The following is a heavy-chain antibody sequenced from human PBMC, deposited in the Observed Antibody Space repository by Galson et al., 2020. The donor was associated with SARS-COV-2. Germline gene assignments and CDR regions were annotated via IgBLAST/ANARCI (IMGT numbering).Heavy chain of an antibody. CDR3: ARLHYGEYAPEAFDI. V-gene: IGHV4-30-2*01. CDR1: GTSISSGSYS. Sequence: SEPLSLTCAVSGTSISSGSYSWTWIRQPPGKGLEWIWYISHSRGTYYNPSLKSRVTISGYRSKNQFSLRLSSVTAADTAVYYCARLHYGEYAPEAFDIWGPGTRVTVAS. D-gene: IGHD4-17*01. CDR2: ISHSRGT. J-gene: IGHJ3*02.